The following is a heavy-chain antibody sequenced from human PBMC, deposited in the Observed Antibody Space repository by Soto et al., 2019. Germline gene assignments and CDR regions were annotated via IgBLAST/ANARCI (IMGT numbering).Heavy chain of an antibody. D-gene: IGHD3-9*01. CDR1: GGSCSGYY. CDR3: ARLYYDILTGYRRGPHFEY. V-gene: IGHV4-34*01. CDR2: INHSGRN. Sequence: QVQLQQWGAGLLKPSETLSLTCAVYGGSCSGYYWSWIRQPPGKGLEWMGEINHSGRNNYNPSLKRRLTISVDTSKNQFSLKLSCVTAADTAVYYCARLYYDILTGYRRGPHFEYWGQGTLVTVSS. J-gene: IGHJ4*02.